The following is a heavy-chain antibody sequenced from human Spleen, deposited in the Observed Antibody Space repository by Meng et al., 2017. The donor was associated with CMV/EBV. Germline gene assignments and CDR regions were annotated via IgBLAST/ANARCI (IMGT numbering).Heavy chain of an antibody. Sequence: AVPSGGYYWSWIRQHPGKGLEWIGYVYRSVNTYYSPSFKSRVTMSVDTSKNQFSLTLTSVTAADTAVYFCARVHGGCSSSSCTLDPWGQGTLVTVSS. D-gene: IGHD2-2*01. J-gene: IGHJ5*02. CDR1: AVPSGGYY. CDR3: ARVHGGCSSSSCTLDP. V-gene: IGHV4-31*02. CDR2: VYRSVNT.